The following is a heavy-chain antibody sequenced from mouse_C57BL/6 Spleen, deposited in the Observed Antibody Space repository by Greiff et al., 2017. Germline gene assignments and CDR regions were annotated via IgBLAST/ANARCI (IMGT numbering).Heavy chain of an antibody. D-gene: IGHD1-1*01. J-gene: IGHJ4*01. V-gene: IGHV5-9-1*02. CDR1: GFTLSSSA. CDR2: ISSGGDYI. CDR3: TRDPVIATVVAGDMDY. Sequence: EVQVVESGAGLVKPGGSLKLSCAASGFTLSSSAMSWVRQTPEKRLEWVAYISSGGDYIYYADTVQGRLTISRDNARNTLYLQMSSLESEDTAMYYCTRDPVIATVVAGDMDYWGQGTSVTVSS.